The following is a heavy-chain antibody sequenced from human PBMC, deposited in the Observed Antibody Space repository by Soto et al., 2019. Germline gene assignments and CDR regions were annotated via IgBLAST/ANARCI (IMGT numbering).Heavy chain of an antibody. D-gene: IGHD6-19*01. CDR2: FDPEDGET. J-gene: IGHJ6*02. V-gene: IGHV1-24*01. Sequence: ASVKVSCKVSGYTLTELSMHWVRQAPGKGLEWMGGFDPEDGETIYAQKFQGRVTMAEDTSTDTAYMELSSLRSEDTAVYYCATIPGGLVRYYGMDVWGQGTTVTVSS. CDR3: ATIPGGLVRYYGMDV. CDR1: GYTLTELS.